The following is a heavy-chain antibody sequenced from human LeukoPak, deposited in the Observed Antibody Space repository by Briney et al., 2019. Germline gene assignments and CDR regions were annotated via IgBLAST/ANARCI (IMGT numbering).Heavy chain of an antibody. CDR1: GFTFSSYE. CDR3: ARDTLNGPFVISLDY. J-gene: IGHJ4*02. CDR2: ISSGGNVE. Sequence: GGSLTLSCAASGFTFSSYEMNWVRQAPGKGLEWVAHISSGGNVEYYLDSVRGRFTMSRDNAKSLLFLQMNSLRAEDTAVYYCARDTLNGPFVISLDYWGQGALVTVSS. V-gene: IGHV3-48*03. D-gene: IGHD3-9*01.